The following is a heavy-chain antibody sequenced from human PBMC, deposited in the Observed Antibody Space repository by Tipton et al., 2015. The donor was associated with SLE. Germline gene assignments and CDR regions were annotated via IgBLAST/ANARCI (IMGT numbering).Heavy chain of an antibody. CDR1: GGSISSSSYY. J-gene: IGHJ4*02. CDR2: IYHSGNT. CDR3: VRHFSTVIQGPLYFDY. Sequence: TLSLTCTVSGGSISSSSYYWGWIRQPPGKGLEWFGSIYHSGNTYYNPSLKSRVTISVDTSKNQFSLKLTSVTAADTAVYYCVRHFSTVIQGPLYFDYWGQGTLVTVSS. D-gene: IGHD2/OR15-2a*01. V-gene: IGHV4-39*01.